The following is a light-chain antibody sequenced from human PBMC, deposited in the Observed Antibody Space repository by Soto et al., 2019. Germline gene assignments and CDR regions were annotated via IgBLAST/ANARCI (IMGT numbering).Light chain of an antibody. J-gene: IGLJ3*02. V-gene: IGLV1-44*01. Sequence: QSVLTQPPSASGTPGQRVTISCSGGASNIGRNTVNWYQDLPGTAPKLLISSDNKRPSGVPDRFSGSRSGTSASLAISGLQSEDEADYYCSVWDDSLSGPVFGGGTQLT. CDR3: SVWDDSLSGPV. CDR1: ASNIGRNT. CDR2: SDN.